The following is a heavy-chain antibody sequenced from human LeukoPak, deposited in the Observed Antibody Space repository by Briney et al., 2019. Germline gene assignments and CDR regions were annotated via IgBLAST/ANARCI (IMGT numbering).Heavy chain of an antibody. J-gene: IGHJ4*02. Sequence: GGSLRLSCAASGFTFSSYGTHWVRQAPGKGLEWVAVIWYDGSNKYYADSVKGRFTISRDNSKNTLYLQMNSLRAEDTAVYYCARDSSPGSGFDYWGQGTLVTVSS. V-gene: IGHV3-33*08. CDR2: IWYDGSNK. CDR1: GFTFSSYG. CDR3: ARDSSPGSGFDY. D-gene: IGHD2-15*01.